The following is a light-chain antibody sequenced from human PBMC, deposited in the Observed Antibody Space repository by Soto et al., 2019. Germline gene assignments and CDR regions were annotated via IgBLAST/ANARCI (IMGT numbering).Light chain of an antibody. V-gene: IGLV2-23*02. CDR1: SSDVGSYNL. CDR3: CSYAGTTTFGV. J-gene: IGLJ3*02. Sequence: QSALTQPASVSGSPGQSITISCTGTSSDVGSYNLVSWYQQHPGKAPKLMIYQVTKRPSGVSNRFSGSKSGNTASLTISGLQAEDEGDYYCCSYAGTTTFGVFGGGTKVTVL. CDR2: QVT.